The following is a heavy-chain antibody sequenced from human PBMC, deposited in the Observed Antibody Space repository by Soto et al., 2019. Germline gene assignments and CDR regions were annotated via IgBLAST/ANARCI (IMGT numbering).Heavy chain of an antibody. D-gene: IGHD3-3*01. V-gene: IGHV4-4*02. CDR3: ARGVLEGLYRVFGAFDI. CDR1: GGSISSSNW. Sequence: SATLSLTCAVSGGSISSSNWWSWVRKPPGKGLEWIGEIYHSGSTNYNPSLKSRVTISVDKSKNQFSLKLSSVTAADTAVYYCARGVLEGLYRVFGAFDIWGQGTMVTVSS. J-gene: IGHJ3*02. CDR2: IYHSGST.